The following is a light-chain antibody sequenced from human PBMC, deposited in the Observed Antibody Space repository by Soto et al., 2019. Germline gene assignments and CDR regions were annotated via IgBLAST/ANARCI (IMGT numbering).Light chain of an antibody. CDR2: SAS. CDR1: QCIGSY. V-gene: IGKV1-27*01. Sequence: DIQMTQSPSSLSASVGDRVTITCRASQCIGSYLDCYQQKPGKVPKVLIYSASTLQSGVPYRLSGSGSGTDFTLNISSLTTEDVATYYCQKYDSAPETFGQGTKVEI. J-gene: IGKJ1*01. CDR3: QKYDSAPET.